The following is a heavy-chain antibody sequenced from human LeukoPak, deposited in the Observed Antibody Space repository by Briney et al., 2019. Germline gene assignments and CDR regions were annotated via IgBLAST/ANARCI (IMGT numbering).Heavy chain of an antibody. V-gene: IGHV1-69*05. Sequence: GSSVKVSCKASGGTFSSYAISWVRQAPGQGLEWMGGIIPIFGTANYAQKFQGRVTITTDESTSTAYMELSSLRSEDTAVYYCARDARRGRYYDSSGYYTFDYWGQGTLVTVSS. CDR3: ARDARRGRYYDSSGYYTFDY. CDR1: GGTFSSYA. D-gene: IGHD3-22*01. J-gene: IGHJ4*02. CDR2: IIPIFGTA.